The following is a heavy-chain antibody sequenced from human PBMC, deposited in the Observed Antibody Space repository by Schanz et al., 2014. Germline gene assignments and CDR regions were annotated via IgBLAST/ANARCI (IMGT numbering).Heavy chain of an antibody. CDR3: ARDRGHGDLPGDI. D-gene: IGHD4-17*01. Sequence: QVQLQQWGAGLLKPSETLSLTCGVFGGSFSGYYWSWIRQPPGKGLEWIAEINHGGSTYYNPSLKSRVTISVDTSKNQFSLNLSSATAADTAVYYCARDRGHGDLPGDIWGQGTMVTVSS. V-gene: IGHV4-34*01. CDR1: GGSFSGYY. J-gene: IGHJ3*02. CDR2: INHGGST.